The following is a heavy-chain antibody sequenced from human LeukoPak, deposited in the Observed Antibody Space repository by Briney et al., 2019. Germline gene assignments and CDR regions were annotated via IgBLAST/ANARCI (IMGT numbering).Heavy chain of an antibody. CDR1: GFTFSSYT. CDR3: ARDQVRGRYYDSSGYFSY. V-gene: IGHV3-21*01. Sequence: KAGGSLRLSCAASGFTFSSYTMSWVRQAPGKGLEWVSSISGSSSYIYYADSVKGRFTISRDNAKNSLYLQMNSLRAEDTAVYYCARDQVRGRYYDSSGYFSYWGQGTLVTVSS. D-gene: IGHD3-22*01. CDR2: ISGSSSYI. J-gene: IGHJ4*02.